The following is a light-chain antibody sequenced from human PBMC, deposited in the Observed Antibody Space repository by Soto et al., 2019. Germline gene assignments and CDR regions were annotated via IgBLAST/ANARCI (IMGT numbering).Light chain of an antibody. Sequence: EIVMTQSPGTLSLSPGERATLSCRASQTVRNNYLAWYQQKPGQAPRLLIYDASSRATGIPARFSGSGSGTDFTLTISSLEPEDSAVYYCQQRNVWPPVTFGQGTRLEIK. CDR2: DAS. CDR3: QQRNVWPPVT. CDR1: QTVRNNY. J-gene: IGKJ5*01. V-gene: IGKV3D-20*02.